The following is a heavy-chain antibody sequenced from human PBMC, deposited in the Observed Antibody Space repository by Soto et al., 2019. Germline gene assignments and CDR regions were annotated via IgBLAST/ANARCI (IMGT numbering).Heavy chain of an antibody. CDR2: ISYDGSNK. J-gene: IGHJ4*02. V-gene: IGHV3-30-3*01. Sequence: VQLVESGGGVVQPGRSLRLSCAASGFTFSSYAMHWVRQAPGKGLEWVAVISYDGSNKYYADSVKGRFTISRDNSKNTLYLQMNSLRAEDTAVYYCAREGDYCSGGSCYSGYFDYWGQGTLVTVSS. CDR1: GFTFSSYA. CDR3: AREGDYCSGGSCYSGYFDY. D-gene: IGHD2-15*01.